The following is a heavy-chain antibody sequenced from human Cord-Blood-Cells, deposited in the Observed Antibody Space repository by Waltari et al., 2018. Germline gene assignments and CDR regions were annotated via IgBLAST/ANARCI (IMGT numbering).Heavy chain of an antibody. CDR3: ARGRRKYSSSWYAEYFQH. CDR2: INHSGST. J-gene: IGHJ1*01. Sequence: QVQLQQWGAGLLKPSETLSLTCAVYGGSFSGYYWSWIRQPPGKGLEWIGEINHSGSTNHTPSPKSRVTISVDTSKNQFSLKLSSVTAADTAVYYCARGRRKYSSSWYAEYFQHWGQGTLVTVSS. CDR1: GGSFSGYY. V-gene: IGHV4-34*01. D-gene: IGHD6-13*01.